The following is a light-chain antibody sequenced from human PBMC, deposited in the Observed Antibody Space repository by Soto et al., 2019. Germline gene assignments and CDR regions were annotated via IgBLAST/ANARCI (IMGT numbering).Light chain of an antibody. J-gene: IGKJ1*01. CDR1: QSISSW. CDR3: QHYDTFSWT. Sequence: DIQMTQSPSTLSASVGDXVTIXCRAXQSISSWLAWYQQKPGKAPKLLIYKASTLKSGVPSRFSGSGSGTEFTLTISSVQPDDFATYFCQHYDTFSWTFGQGTKVDIK. V-gene: IGKV1-5*03. CDR2: KAS.